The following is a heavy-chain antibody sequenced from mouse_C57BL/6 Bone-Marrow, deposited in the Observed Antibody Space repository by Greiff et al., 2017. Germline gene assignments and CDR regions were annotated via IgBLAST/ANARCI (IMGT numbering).Heavy chain of an antibody. V-gene: IGHV3-1*01. D-gene: IGHD1-1*01. CDR2: ISYSGST. CDR3: ARRAIYYYGSSYFYWYFDV. J-gene: IGHJ1*03. CDR1: GYSITSGYD. Sequence: VQLKESGPGMVKPSQSLSLTCTVTGYSITSGYDWHWIRHFPGNKLEWMGYISYSGSTNYNPSLKSRISITHDTSKNHFFLKLNSVTTEDTATYYCARRAIYYYGSSYFYWYFDVWGTGTTVTVSS.